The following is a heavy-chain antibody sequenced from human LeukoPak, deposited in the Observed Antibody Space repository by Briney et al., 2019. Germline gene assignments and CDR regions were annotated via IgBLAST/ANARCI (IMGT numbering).Heavy chain of an antibody. V-gene: IGHV3-21*04. D-gene: IGHD2-2*01. Sequence: GGSLRLSCAASGFTFSSYSMNWVRQAPGKGLEWVSSISSSSSYIYYADSVKGRFTISRDNAKNSLYLQMNSLRAEDTALYYCAKDILGYCSSTSCPTAFDYWGQGTLVTVSS. J-gene: IGHJ4*02. CDR3: AKDILGYCSSTSCPTAFDY. CDR2: ISSSSSYI. CDR1: GFTFSSYS.